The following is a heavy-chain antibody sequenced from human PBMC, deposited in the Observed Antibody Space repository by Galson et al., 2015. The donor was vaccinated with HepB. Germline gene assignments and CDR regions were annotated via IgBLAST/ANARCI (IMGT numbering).Heavy chain of an antibody. CDR2: IIPIFGTA. V-gene: IGHV1-69*13. D-gene: IGHD2-2*01. CDR3: ARDRAYCSSTSCYGRSGWFHP. Sequence: SVKVSCKASGGTFSSYAISWVRQAPGQGLEWMGGIIPIFGTANYAQKFQGRVTITADESTSTAYMELSSLRSEDTAVYYCARDRAYCSSTSCYGRSGWFHPWGQGTLVTVSS. J-gene: IGHJ5*02. CDR1: GGTFSSYA.